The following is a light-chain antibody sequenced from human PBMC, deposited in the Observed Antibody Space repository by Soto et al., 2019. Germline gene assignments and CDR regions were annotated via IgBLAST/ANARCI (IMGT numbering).Light chain of an antibody. CDR2: GAS. CDR1: QSVSSR. V-gene: IGKV3-20*01. J-gene: IGKJ5*01. Sequence: EIVMTHSPATLSLSPGERATLSCRASQSVSSRLAWYQQKPGQAPRLLISGASSRATGIPDRFSGSGSGTDFTLTISRLEPEDFALYYCQKYVTSAINFGQGTRLAIK. CDR3: QKYVTSAIN.